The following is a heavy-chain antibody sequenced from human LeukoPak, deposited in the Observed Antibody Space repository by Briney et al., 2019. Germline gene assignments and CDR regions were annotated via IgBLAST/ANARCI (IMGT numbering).Heavy chain of an antibody. Sequence: PSETLSLTCTVSGGSISSSSYYWGWIRQPPGKGLEWIGSIYYSGSTYYNPSLKSRVTISVDTSKNQFSLKLSSVTAADTAVYYCASGGYIFDYWGQGTLVTVSS. CDR2: IYYSGST. CDR3: ASGGYIFDY. CDR1: GGSISSSSYY. V-gene: IGHV4-39*01. D-gene: IGHD3-10*01. J-gene: IGHJ4*02.